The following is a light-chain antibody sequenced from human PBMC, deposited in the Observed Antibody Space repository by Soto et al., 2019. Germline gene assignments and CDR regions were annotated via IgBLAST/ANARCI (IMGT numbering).Light chain of an antibody. CDR1: QSVSTK. J-gene: IGKJ2*01. V-gene: IGKV3-15*01. CDR2: GAS. Sequence: EIVLTQSPGTLSVSPGERATLSCRASQSVSTKLAWYQQKPGQAPRLLIYGASTRATGIPARFSGSGSDTEFTLTISSLQSEDFAVYYCQQYKSWPPYTVGQGTKLEIK. CDR3: QQYKSWPPYT.